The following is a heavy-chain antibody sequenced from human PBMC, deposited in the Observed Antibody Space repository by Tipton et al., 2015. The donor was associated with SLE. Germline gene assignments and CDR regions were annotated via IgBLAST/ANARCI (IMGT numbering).Heavy chain of an antibody. D-gene: IGHD4-11*01. J-gene: IGHJ4*02. CDR3: ARQFIQYLADPFDN. CDR2: GSN. CDR1: GGSFSSVTYY. V-gene: IGHV4-39*01. Sequence: TLSLTCTVSGGSFSSVTYYWTWIRQPPGRGLEWIGSGSNFYNPSLKSRITISIDTSKNQFSLKLSSVTAADTAVYYCARQFIQYLADPFDNWGQGTLVTVSS.